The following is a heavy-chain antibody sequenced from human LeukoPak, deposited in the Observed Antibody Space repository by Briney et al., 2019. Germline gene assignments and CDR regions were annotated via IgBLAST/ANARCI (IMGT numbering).Heavy chain of an antibody. D-gene: IGHD1-14*01. Sequence: GESLRLSCAASGFTFSSYWMDWVRQAPGKGLVWVSRINSDGSITTYADSVKGRVTISRDNAKNTLYLQMNSLRAEDTAVYYCARAFTAGDDYWGQGTLVTVSS. V-gene: IGHV3-74*01. CDR2: INSDGSIT. J-gene: IGHJ4*02. CDR1: GFTFSSYW. CDR3: ARAFTAGDDY.